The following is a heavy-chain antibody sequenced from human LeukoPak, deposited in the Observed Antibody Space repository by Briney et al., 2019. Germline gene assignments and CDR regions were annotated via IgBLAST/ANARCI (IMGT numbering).Heavy chain of an antibody. CDR2: INPSGGST. D-gene: IGHD3-9*01. CDR3: ARDYDILTGYFDY. CDR1: GNTFTSYY. V-gene: IGHV1-46*01. Sequence: ASVKVSCKASGNTFTSYYMHWVRQAPGQGLEWRGIINPSGGSTSYAQKFQGRVTMTRDTSTSTVYIELSSLRSEDTAVYYCARDYDILTGYFDYWGQGTLVTVSS. J-gene: IGHJ4*02.